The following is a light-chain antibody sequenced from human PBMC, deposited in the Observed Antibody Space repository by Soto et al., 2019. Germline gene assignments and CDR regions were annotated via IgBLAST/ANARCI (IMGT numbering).Light chain of an antibody. CDR3: CSYAGSRYV. CDR1: SSDVGGYNY. J-gene: IGLJ1*01. Sequence: QSALTHPRSVSGSPGQSVTISCTGTSSDVGGYNYVSWYQQHPGKAPKLMIYDVSKRPSGVPDRFSGSKSGNTASLTISGLQAEDEADYYCCSYAGSRYVFGTGTKVTVL. CDR2: DVS. V-gene: IGLV2-11*01.